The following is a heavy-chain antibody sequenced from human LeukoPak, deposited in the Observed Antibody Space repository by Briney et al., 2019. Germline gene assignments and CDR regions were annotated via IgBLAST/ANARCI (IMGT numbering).Heavy chain of an antibody. CDR1: GFTFSSYS. CDR3: ARDIVVVVAAQKAFDI. Sequence: GGSLRLSCAASGFTFSSYSTNWVRQAPGKGLEWVSSIISSSSYIYYADSVKGRFTISRDNAKNSLYLQMNSLRAEDTAVYYCARDIVVVVAAQKAFDIWGQGTMVTVSS. J-gene: IGHJ3*02. D-gene: IGHD2-15*01. CDR2: IISSSSYI. V-gene: IGHV3-21*01.